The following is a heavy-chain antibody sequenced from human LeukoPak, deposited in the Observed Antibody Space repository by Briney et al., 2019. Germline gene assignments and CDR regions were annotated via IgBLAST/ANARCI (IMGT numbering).Heavy chain of an antibody. Sequence: GGSLRLSCAASGFTFSSYAMSWVRQAPGKGLEWVSSVSTSSRFIFYADSVQGRFTISRDNAKDSLFLQMNSLRAEDTAVYYCVRVSDAYDYFLDYWGQGTLVTVSS. J-gene: IGHJ4*02. D-gene: IGHD5-12*01. CDR2: VSTSSRFI. CDR3: VRVSDAYDYFLDY. V-gene: IGHV3-21*01. CDR1: GFTFSSYA.